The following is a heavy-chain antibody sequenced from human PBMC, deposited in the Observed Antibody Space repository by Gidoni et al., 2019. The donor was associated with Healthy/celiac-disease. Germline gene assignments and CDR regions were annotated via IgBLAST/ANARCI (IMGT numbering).Heavy chain of an antibody. Sequence: EVQLVESGGGLVQPGRSLIPSCTAAVFTSGDYAISWFRQAPGKGMGWVGSIRSKAYGGKSEYAASVKGRFTISRDDSKSIAYLQMNSLKTEDTAVYYCTREYYDFWSGYYPDAFDIWGQGTMVTVSS. V-gene: IGHV3-49*03. J-gene: IGHJ3*02. CDR3: TREYYDFWSGYYPDAFDI. CDR1: VFTSGDYA. D-gene: IGHD3-3*01. CDR2: IRSKAYGGKS.